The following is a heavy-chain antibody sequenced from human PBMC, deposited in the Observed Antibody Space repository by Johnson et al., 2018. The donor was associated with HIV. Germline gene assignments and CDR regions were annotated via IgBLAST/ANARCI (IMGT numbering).Heavy chain of an antibody. D-gene: IGHD6-13*01. CDR3: ARAGSSWYDDAFDI. J-gene: IGHJ3*02. CDR1: GFTVSSNY. V-gene: IGHV3-33*08. CDR2: IRYDGSNK. Sequence: VQLVESGGGVVQPGRSLRLSCAASGFTVSSNYMNWVRQAPGRGLEWVAFIRYDGSNKYYADSVKGRFTISRDNSKNTLHLQMNSLRAEDTAVYYCARAGSSWYDDAFDIWGQGTMVTVSS.